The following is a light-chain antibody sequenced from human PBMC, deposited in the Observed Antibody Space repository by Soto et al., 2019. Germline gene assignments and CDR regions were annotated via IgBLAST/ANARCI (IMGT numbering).Light chain of an antibody. CDR3: QQHDSYFP. Sequence: IQLTQSPSSLSASVGDRVTITCRASQGIDTYLAWYQKKPGKAPKLLINAASSLENGVPSRFSGSGSGTDFTLTISSLQPEDIATYYCQQHDSYFPFGQGTRVEIK. CDR2: AAS. V-gene: IGKV1-9*01. CDR1: QGIDTY. J-gene: IGKJ5*01.